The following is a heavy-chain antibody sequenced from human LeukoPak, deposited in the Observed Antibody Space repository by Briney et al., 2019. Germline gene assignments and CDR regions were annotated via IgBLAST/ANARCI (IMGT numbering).Heavy chain of an antibody. J-gene: IGHJ4*02. V-gene: IGHV3-23*01. CDR2: ISTSGGTT. CDR3: AVMLRYYDGSGYWVQ. D-gene: IGHD3-22*01. Sequence: PGGSLRLSCAASGFTFGSYAMSWVRQAPGKGLEWVSGISTSGGTTSYAESVKGRFTVSRDNPRNTLYMEMNSLRDEDTAVYYCAVMLRYYDGSGYWVQWGQGTLVTVSS. CDR1: GFTFGSYA.